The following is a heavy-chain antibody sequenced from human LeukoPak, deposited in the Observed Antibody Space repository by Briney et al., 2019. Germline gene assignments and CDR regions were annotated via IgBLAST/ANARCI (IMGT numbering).Heavy chain of an antibody. CDR3: ARAPLRAVAGFFDY. J-gene: IGHJ4*02. D-gene: IGHD6-19*01. CDR1: GYTFTSYA. CDR2: ISAGNGNT. V-gene: IGHV1-3*01. Sequence: ASVKVSCKASGYTFTSYAMHWVRQAPGQGLEWMGWISAGNGNTKYSQKFRGRVTITRDTSASTAYMELSSLRSEDTAVYYCARAPLRAVAGFFDYWGQGTLVTVSS.